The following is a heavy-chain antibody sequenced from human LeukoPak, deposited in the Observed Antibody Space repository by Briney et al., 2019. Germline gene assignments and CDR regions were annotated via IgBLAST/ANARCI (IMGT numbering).Heavy chain of an antibody. V-gene: IGHV1-8*01. CDR1: GYTFTSYD. D-gene: IGHD4-17*01. J-gene: IGHJ4*02. CDR2: MSPKSGST. CDR3: ARVIPNGDPFDF. Sequence: ASVKVSCKASGYTFTSYDINWVRQATGQGLEWMGWMSPKSGSTGYAQKFQGRVSMTRDTSINTAYMELSSLRPEDTAVYYCARVIPNGDPFDFWGQGTLVTVSS.